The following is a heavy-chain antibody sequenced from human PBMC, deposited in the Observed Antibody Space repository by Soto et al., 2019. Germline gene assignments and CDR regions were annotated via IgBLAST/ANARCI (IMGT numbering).Heavy chain of an antibody. D-gene: IGHD6-6*01. CDR3: ARNAARPPYYYYYMDV. V-gene: IGHV1-8*01. CDR2: MNPNSGNT. CDR1: GYTFTSYD. Sequence: ASVKVSCKASGYTFTSYDINWVRQATGQGLEWMGWMNPNSGNTGYAQKFQGRVTMTRITSISTAYMELSSLRSEDTAVYYCARNAARPPYYYYYMDVWGKGTTVTVSS. J-gene: IGHJ6*03.